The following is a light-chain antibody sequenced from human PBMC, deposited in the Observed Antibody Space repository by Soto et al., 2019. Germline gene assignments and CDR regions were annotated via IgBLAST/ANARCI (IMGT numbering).Light chain of an antibody. CDR3: QQYNSIRET. Sequence: DIQMTQSPSSLSASVGDRVTITCRASQNIPGYLSWYQQKPGKAPKLLIYDASSLESGVPSRFSGSGSGTEFTLTISSLQPDDFATYYCQQYNSIRETFGQGTKVDIK. CDR2: DAS. CDR1: QNIPGY. J-gene: IGKJ1*01. V-gene: IGKV1-5*01.